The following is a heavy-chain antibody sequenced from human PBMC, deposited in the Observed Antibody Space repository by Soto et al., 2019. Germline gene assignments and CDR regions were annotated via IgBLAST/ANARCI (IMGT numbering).Heavy chain of an antibody. CDR2: INLGGTT. J-gene: IGHJ4*02. V-gene: IGHV4-34*01. D-gene: IGHD3-22*01. CDR1: GGSFSGYY. CDR3: ARGNSMIVEVQRDVPDKYDFDS. Sequence: QVQLQQWGVGLLKPSETLSLTCAVYGGSFSGYYWCWFRQPPGRGLEWIGEINLGGTTNSIPSLKTRVTSSVNTSKNHFPLKLSSLTAADTAVYWCARGNSMIVEVQRDVPDKYDFDSWGQGTLVSVSS.